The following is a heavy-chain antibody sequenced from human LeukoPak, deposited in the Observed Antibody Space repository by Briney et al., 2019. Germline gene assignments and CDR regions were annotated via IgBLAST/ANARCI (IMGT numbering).Heavy chain of an antibody. CDR1: GGSISSGGYY. V-gene: IGHV4-31*03. CDR3: ARDEAYSSSFGWFDP. D-gene: IGHD6-6*01. CDR2: IYYSGST. J-gene: IGHJ5*02. Sequence: SETLSLTCTVSGGSISSGGYYWSWIRQHPGKGLEWIGYIYYSGSTYYNPSLKSRVTISVDTSKNQFSLKLSSVTAADTAVYYCARDEAYSSSFGWFDPWGQGTLVTVSS.